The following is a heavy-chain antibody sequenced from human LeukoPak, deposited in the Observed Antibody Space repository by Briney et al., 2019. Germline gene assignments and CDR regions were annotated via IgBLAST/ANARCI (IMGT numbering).Heavy chain of an antibody. V-gene: IGHV3-33*06. CDR2: IWYDGSNK. Sequence: GGSLRLSCAASGFTFSSYGMHWVRQAPGKGLEWVAVIWYDGSNKYYADSVKGRFTISRDNSKNTLYLQMNSLRAEDTAVYYWAENGGYDFWGGQQYYYHYMDGWGKGTTVTVSS. CDR1: GFTFSSYG. J-gene: IGHJ6*03. CDR3: AENGGYDFWGGQQYYYHYMDG. D-gene: IGHD3-3*01.